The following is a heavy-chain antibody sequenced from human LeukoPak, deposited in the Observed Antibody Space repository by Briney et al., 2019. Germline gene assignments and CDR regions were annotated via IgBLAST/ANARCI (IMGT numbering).Heavy chain of an antibody. CDR3: AKAPVTSCRGAYCYPFDS. CDR2: TSSSDAGT. D-gene: IGHD2-21*01. V-gene: IGHV3-23*01. CDR1: GFTSSTYA. Sequence: QPGGSLRLPCAASGFTSSTYAMSWVRQTPGKGLEWVAATSSSDAGTYHADSVRGRFTISRDNSKNTLYLQMNSLRAEDAAVYFCAKAPVTSCRGAYCYPFDSWGQGTLVTVSS. J-gene: IGHJ4*02.